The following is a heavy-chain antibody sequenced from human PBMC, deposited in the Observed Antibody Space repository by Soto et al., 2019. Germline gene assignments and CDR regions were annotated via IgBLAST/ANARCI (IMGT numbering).Heavy chain of an antibody. V-gene: IGHV3-33*01. CDR1: GFTFSSYG. CDR2: IWYDGSNK. D-gene: IGHD3-10*01. J-gene: IGHJ6*02. CDR3: SRSRADGSEGIYYYYGMDV. Sequence: QVQLVESGGGVVQPGRSLRLSCAASGFTFSSYGMHWVRQAPGKGLEWVAVIWYDGSNKYYADSVKGRFTLSRDNSKNTLYLQMNSLRAEDTAVYYCSRSRADGSEGIYYYYGMDVWGQGTTVTVSS.